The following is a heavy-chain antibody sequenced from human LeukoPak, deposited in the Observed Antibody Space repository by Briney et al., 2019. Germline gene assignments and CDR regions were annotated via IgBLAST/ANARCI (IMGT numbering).Heavy chain of an antibody. CDR2: IYYSGST. CDR3: ARYEPGAFDI. Sequence: PSETLSLTCTVSGGSISSYYWSWIRQPPGKGLEWVGYIYYSGSTHYNPSLKSRVTISADTSKNQFSLKLSSATAADTAVYYCARYEPGAFDIWVQGTMVTVSS. D-gene: IGHD1-14*01. J-gene: IGHJ3*02. V-gene: IGHV4-59*12. CDR1: GGSISSYY.